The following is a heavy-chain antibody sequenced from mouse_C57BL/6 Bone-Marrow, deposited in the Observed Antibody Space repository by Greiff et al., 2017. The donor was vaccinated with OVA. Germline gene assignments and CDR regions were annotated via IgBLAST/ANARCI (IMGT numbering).Heavy chain of an antibody. CDR3: LYNYAMDD. Sequence: QVQLQQPGAELVKPGASVKMSCKASGYTFTSYWITWVKQRPGQGLEWIGDIYPGSGSTTYNEKFKSKATLTVDTSSSTAYMQHSSLTSEDAAVYYCLYNYAMDDWGQGTSVTVSS. D-gene: IGHD2-12*01. CDR1: GYTFTSYW. V-gene: IGHV1-55*01. CDR2: IYPGSGST. J-gene: IGHJ4*01.